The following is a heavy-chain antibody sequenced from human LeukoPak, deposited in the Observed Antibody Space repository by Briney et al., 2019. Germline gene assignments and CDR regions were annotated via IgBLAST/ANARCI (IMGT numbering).Heavy chain of an antibody. Sequence: SETLSLTCIVSGASIGSTSYYWGWIRQPPGKGLEWIGSFYYGGSTYYNPSLKSRVTISVDTSKNQFSLKLSSLTAADTAVFYCARHAMVTAIYYWGQGALVTVSS. V-gene: IGHV4-39*01. CDR3: ARHAMVTAIYY. CDR2: FYYGGST. J-gene: IGHJ4*02. CDR1: GASIGSTSYY. D-gene: IGHD2-21*02.